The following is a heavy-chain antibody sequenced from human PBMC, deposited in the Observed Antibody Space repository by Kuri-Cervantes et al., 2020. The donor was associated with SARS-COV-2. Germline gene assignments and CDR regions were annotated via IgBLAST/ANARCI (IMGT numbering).Heavy chain of an antibody. D-gene: IGHD3-22*01. CDR1: GGSISSRSYY. J-gene: IGHJ6*02. V-gene: IGHV4-39*01. Sequence: ESLKISCSVSGGSISSRSYYWGWIRQPPGKGLEWIGSIYYSGSTNYNPTLKSRVTIPVDTSTNQFFLNLTSVTAADTAVYYCARQGGYYGMDVWGQGTTVTVSS. CDR3: ARQGGYYGMDV. CDR2: IYYSGST.